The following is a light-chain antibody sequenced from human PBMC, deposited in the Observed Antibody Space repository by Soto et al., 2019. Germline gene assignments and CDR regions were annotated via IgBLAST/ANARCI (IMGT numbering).Light chain of an antibody. CDR2: ANN. Sequence: VLTQPPSVSGAPGQRVTISCTGSSSNIGAGYDVHWYQQLPGTAPKLIIYANNNRPSGVPDRFSGSKSGTSASLAITGLQAEDEADYYCQSYDSSLSGYFVFGTGTKVTVL. V-gene: IGLV1-40*01. J-gene: IGLJ1*01. CDR1: SSNIGAGYD. CDR3: QSYDSSLSGYFV.